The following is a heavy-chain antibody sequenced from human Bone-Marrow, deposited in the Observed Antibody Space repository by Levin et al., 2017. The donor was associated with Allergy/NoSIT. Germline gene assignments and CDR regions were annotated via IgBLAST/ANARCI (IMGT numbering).Heavy chain of an antibody. CDR1: GFTFSSYA. CDR2: ISSSSSSI. D-gene: IGHD3-10*02. Sequence: PGGSLRLSCAASGFTFSSYAMNWVRQAPGKGLEWISYISSSSSSISYSDSVQGRFTISRDNAKNSVYLQMTRLRDEDTAVYFCARQSPIFSGSYAGAYFDYWGQGTLVPVSS. V-gene: IGHV3-48*02. CDR3: ARQSPIFSGSYAGAYFDY. J-gene: IGHJ4*02.